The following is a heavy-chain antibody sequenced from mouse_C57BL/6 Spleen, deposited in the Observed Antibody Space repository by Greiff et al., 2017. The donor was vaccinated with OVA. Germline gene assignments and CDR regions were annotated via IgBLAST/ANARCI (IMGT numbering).Heavy chain of an antibody. CDR3: ARPLYDYPFAY. CDR1: GYTFTSYG. V-gene: IGHV1-81*01. CDR2: IYPRSGNT. Sequence: VQVVESGAELARPGASVKLSCKASGYTFTSYGISWVKQRTGQGLEWIGEIYPRSGNTYYNEKFKGKATLTADKSSSTAYMELRSLTSEDSAVYFCARPLYDYPFAYWGQGTLVTVSA. D-gene: IGHD2-4*01. J-gene: IGHJ3*01.